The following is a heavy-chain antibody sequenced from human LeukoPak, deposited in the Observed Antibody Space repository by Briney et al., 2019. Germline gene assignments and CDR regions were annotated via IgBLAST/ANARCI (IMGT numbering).Heavy chain of an antibody. CDR1: GFTFSSYS. CDR2: ISSSSSYI. V-gene: IGHV3-21*04. J-gene: IGHJ4*02. CDR3: AGGSSYYDSSGYYTLTY. Sequence: PGGSLRLSCAASGFTFSSYSMNWVRQAPGKGLEWVSSISSSSSYIYYADSVKGRFTISRDNAKNSLYLQMNSLRAEDTALYYCAGGSSYYDSSGYYTLTYWGQGTLVTVSS. D-gene: IGHD3-22*01.